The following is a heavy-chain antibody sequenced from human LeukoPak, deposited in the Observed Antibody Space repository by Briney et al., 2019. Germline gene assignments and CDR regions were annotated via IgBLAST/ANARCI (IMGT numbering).Heavy chain of an antibody. CDR3: ARHRDYYDT. Sequence: TSETLSLTCTVSGSSINNNFWTWIRQPPGKGLEWIGYIYSSGSANYNPSLQSRVIISGDTSKNQISLRLTSVTAADTAMYFCARHRDYYDTWGHGTLVTVSS. D-gene: IGHD3-22*01. CDR2: IYSSGSA. CDR1: GSSINNNF. J-gene: IGHJ4*01. V-gene: IGHV4-59*08.